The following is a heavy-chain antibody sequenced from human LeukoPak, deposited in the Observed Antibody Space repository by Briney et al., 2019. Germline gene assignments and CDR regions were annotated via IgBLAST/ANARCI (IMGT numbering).Heavy chain of an antibody. CDR1: GYTFTSYY. CDR3: ARSTVDGGTMIVVASYYFDY. D-gene: IGHD3-22*01. Sequence: ASVKVSCKASGYTFTSYYMHWVRQAPGQGLEWMGIINPSGGSTSYAQKFQGRVTMTRDTSTSTVYMELSSLRSEDAAVYYCARSTVDGGTMIVVASYYFDYWGQGTLVTVSS. CDR2: INPSGGST. V-gene: IGHV1-46*01. J-gene: IGHJ4*02.